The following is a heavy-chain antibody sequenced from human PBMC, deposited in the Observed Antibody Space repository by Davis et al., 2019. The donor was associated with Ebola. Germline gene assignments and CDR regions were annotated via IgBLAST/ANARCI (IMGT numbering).Heavy chain of an antibody. CDR2: INTNTGNP. J-gene: IGHJ4*02. CDR1: GYTFTSYA. Sequence: ASVKVSCKASGYTFTSYAMNWVRQAPGQGLEWMGWINTNTGNPTYAQGFTGRFVFSLDTSVSTAYLQISSLKAEDTAVYYCARCEKNPDTTMVSCFDYWGQGTLVTVSS. V-gene: IGHV7-4-1*02. D-gene: IGHD5-18*01. CDR3: ARCEKNPDTTMVSCFDY.